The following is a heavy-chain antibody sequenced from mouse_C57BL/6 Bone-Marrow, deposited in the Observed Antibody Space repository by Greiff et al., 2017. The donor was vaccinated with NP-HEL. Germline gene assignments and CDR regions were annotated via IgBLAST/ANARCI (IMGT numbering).Heavy chain of an antibody. CDR1: GFTFSSYG. V-gene: IGHV5-6*01. CDR2: ISSGGSYT. D-gene: IGHD2-1*01. Sequence: EVKLVESGGDLVKPGGSLKLSCAASGFTFSSYGMSWVRQTPDKRLEWVATISSGGSYTYYPDSVKGRFTISRDNAKNTLYLQMSSLKSEDTAMYYCASLWYRDYWGQGTTLTVSS. J-gene: IGHJ2*01. CDR3: ASLWYRDY.